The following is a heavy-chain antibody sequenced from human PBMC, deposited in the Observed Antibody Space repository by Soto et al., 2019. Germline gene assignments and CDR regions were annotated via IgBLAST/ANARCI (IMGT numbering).Heavy chain of an antibody. V-gene: IGHV3-23*01. CDR3: APVLAASSYYSTDV. CDR1: GFAFSSYA. D-gene: IGHD2-15*01. J-gene: IGHJ6*02. CDR2: IVDSGGRA. Sequence: PVGSLRLSCAASGFAFSSYAMNWVRQAPGKGLEWVSGIVDSGGRAFYADSVKGRFTISRDNSKNTLYLEMNNLRAEDTAIYYCAPVLAASSYYSTDVWGQGTTVTVSS.